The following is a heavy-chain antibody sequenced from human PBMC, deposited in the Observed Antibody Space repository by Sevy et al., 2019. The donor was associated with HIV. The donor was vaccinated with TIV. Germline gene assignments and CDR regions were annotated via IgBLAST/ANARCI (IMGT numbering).Heavy chain of an antibody. D-gene: IGHD1-26*01. V-gene: IGHV4-38-2*02. CDR1: GYSISSGYY. J-gene: IGHJ4*02. CDR3: ARGGSYPRAADY. CDR2: IYHSGST. Sequence: SETLSLTCTVSGYSISSGYYWGCIRQPPGKGLEWIGSIYHSGSTYYNPSLKSRVTISVDTSKNQFSLKLSSVTAADTAVYYCARGGSYPRAADYWGQGTLVTVSS.